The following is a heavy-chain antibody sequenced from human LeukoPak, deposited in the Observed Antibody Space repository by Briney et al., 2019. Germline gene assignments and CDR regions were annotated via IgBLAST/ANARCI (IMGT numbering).Heavy chain of an antibody. CDR2: IYSGGST. V-gene: IGHV3-23*03. CDR1: GFTFSNYA. D-gene: IGHD6-19*01. Sequence: GGSLRLSCAASGFTFSNYAMTWVRQAPGKGLEWVSVIYSGGSTYYADSVKGRFTISRDNSKNTLYLQMNSLRAEDTAVYYCAKDRQWLGHFDYWGQGTLVTVSS. CDR3: AKDRQWLGHFDY. J-gene: IGHJ4*02.